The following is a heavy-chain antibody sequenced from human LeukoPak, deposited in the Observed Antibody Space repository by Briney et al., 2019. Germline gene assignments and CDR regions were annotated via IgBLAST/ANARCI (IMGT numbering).Heavy chain of an antibody. J-gene: IGHJ4*02. CDR2: INHSGST. CDR1: GGSFSGYY. V-gene: IGHV4-34*01. CDR3: ARGDRDIVVVPAASYYSDY. Sequence: SETLSLTCAVDGGSFSGYYWSWIRQPPGKGLEWIGEINHSGSTNYNPSLKSRVTISVDTSKNQFSLKLSSVTAEDTAVYYCARGDRDIVVVPAASYYSDYWGQGTLVTVSS. D-gene: IGHD2-2*01.